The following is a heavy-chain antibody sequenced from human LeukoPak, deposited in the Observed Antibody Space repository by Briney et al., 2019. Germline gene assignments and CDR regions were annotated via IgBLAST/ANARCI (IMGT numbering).Heavy chain of an antibody. Sequence: PSETLSLTCSVSGVSLSSYYWNWVRQPPGKGLEWMGYVYYSGSTNYNPSFKSRLTISLDTSTNQFSLKLSSVTAADTAVYYCARDLGPYDAFDIWGRGTMVTVSS. CDR1: GVSLSSYY. CDR2: VYYSGST. CDR3: ARDLGPYDAFDI. J-gene: IGHJ3*02. V-gene: IGHV4-59*01. D-gene: IGHD3-10*01.